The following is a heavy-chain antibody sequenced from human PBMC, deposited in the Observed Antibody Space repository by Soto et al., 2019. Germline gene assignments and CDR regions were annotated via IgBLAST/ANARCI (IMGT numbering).Heavy chain of an antibody. Sequence: SETLSLTCAVYGGSFSGYYWSWIRQPPGKGLEWIGEINHSGSTNYNPSLKSRLIISIDTSKNQFSLKVGSVTAADTAVYYCASSSLYGMDVWGQGTTVTVSS. V-gene: IGHV4-34*01. CDR1: GGSFSGYY. CDR2: INHSGST. CDR3: ASSSLYGMDV. J-gene: IGHJ6*02.